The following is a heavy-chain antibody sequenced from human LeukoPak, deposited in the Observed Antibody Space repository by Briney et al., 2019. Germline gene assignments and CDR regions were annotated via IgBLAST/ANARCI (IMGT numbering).Heavy chain of an antibody. Sequence: GGSLRLSCAASGFAFSRYWMHWVRQAPGEGLVWVSRINTDGTTTTYADSVKGRFTISRDNSENTLYLQMNSLRAEDTAIFYCAKVSGSSSSSLDYWGQGTLVTVSS. CDR2: INTDGTTT. J-gene: IGHJ4*02. D-gene: IGHD2-2*01. CDR1: GFAFSRYW. V-gene: IGHV3-74*01. CDR3: AKVSGSSSSSLDY.